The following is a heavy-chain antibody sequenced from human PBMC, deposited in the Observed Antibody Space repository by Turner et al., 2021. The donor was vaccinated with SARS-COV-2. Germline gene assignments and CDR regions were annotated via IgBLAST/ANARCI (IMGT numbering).Heavy chain of an antibody. CDR3: SRDPWYYDSSGWPPFDY. V-gene: IGHV3-21*01. J-gene: IGHJ4*02. Sequence: EVLLVGSGGGRVKPGGSLSLSCAAIGFTFSSYSMNWVRQAPGKGLEWVSAISSSSSNIHYADSVKGRFTISRDNSKNSLYLQMNSLRAEDTAVYYCSRDPWYYDSSGWPPFDYWGQGTLVTVSS. CDR1: GFTFSSYS. D-gene: IGHD3-22*01. CDR2: ISSSSSNI.